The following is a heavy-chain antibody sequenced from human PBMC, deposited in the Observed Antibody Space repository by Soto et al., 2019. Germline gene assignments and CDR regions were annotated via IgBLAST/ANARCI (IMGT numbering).Heavy chain of an antibody. J-gene: IGHJ6*02. D-gene: IGHD3-3*01. V-gene: IGHV1-3*04. CDR2: INTGNGNT. CDR1: GYNFSTYA. CDR3: ARVERLYYFYCGMDV. Sequence: ASVKVSCKASGYNFSTYALLWVRQAPGQGLGWMGWINTGNGNTKYSQKFQGRVTMTRDTSASTAFLELSSLKSEDTAVYYCARVERLYYFYCGMDVWGPGSTVTGS.